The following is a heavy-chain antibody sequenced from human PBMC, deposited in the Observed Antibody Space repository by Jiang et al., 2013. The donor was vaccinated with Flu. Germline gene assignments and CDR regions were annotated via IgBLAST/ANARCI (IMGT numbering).Heavy chain of an antibody. J-gene: IGHJ6*02. CDR2: IYWDDDK. CDR1: SGVG. CDR3: AHWSTMVRGATLYYYGMDV. Sequence: SGVGVGWIRQPPGKALEWLALIYWDDDKRYSPSLKSRLTITKDTSKNQVVLTMTNMDPVDTATYYCAHWSTMVRGATLYYYGMDVWGQGTTVTVSS. D-gene: IGHD3-10*01. V-gene: IGHV2-5*02.